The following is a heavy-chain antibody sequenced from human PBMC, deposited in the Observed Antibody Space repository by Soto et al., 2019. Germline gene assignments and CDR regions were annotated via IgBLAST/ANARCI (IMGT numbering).Heavy chain of an antibody. CDR2: IDPTGGRT. D-gene: IGHD3-10*01. V-gene: IGHV1-46*01. CDR3: AKGEEKVLLCFGEEGNMGAIFDY. J-gene: IGHJ4*02. Sequence: AXVKVSCKASGNSITSHYMHWVRQAPGQGLEWMGTIDPTGGRTNYAQKFQGRVTITADKSTSTAYMELSSLRSEDTAVYYCAKGEEKVLLCFGEEGNMGAIFDYSGQGTLDTVSS. CDR1: GNSITSHY.